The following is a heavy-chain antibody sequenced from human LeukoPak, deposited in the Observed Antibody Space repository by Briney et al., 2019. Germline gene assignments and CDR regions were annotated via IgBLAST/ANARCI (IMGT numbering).Heavy chain of an antibody. Sequence: SGTLSLTCAVSGGSISSSNWWSWVRQPPGKGLEWIGEIYHSGSTYYNPSLKSRVTISVDRSKNQFSLKLSSVTAADTAVYYCARHLTGVGNGEPDYWGQGTLVTVSS. CDR2: IYHSGST. D-gene: IGHD1-14*01. CDR3: ARHLTGVGNGEPDY. V-gene: IGHV4-4*02. CDR1: GGSISSSNW. J-gene: IGHJ4*02.